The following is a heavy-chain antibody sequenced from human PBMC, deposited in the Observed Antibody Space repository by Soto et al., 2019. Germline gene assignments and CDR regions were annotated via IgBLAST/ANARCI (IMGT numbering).Heavy chain of an antibody. V-gene: IGHV1-69*13. J-gene: IGHJ4*02. Sequence: SVKVSCKASGGTFSSYAISWVRQAPGQGLEWMGGIIPIFGTANYAQKFQGRVTITADESTSTAYMELSSLRSEDTAVYYCAREDDILTGSYDYWGQGTLVTVSS. CDR1: GGTFSSYA. D-gene: IGHD3-9*01. CDR2: IIPIFGTA. CDR3: AREDDILTGSYDY.